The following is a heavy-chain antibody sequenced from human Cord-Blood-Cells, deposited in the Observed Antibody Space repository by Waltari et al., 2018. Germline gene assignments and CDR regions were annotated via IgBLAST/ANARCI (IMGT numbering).Heavy chain of an antibody. CDR3: ARDRGGSSWYYYYYMDV. CDR2: IYTSGST. D-gene: IGHD6-13*01. CDR1: GGSISSYY. V-gene: IGHV4-4*07. Sequence: QVQLQESGPGLVKPSETLSLTCTVSGGSISSYYWSWIWQPAGKGLEWIGRIYTSGSTNYNPSLKSRVTMSVDTSKNQFSLKLSSVTAADTAVYYCARDRGGSSWYYYYYMDVWGKGTTVTVSS. J-gene: IGHJ6*03.